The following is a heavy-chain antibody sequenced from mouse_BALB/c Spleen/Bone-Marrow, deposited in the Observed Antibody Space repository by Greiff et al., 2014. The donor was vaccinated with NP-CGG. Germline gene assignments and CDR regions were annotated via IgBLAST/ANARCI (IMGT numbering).Heavy chain of an antibody. V-gene: IGHV1-14*01. Sequence: VQLQQPGPELVKPGASVKMSCKASGYIFTSYVIHWVKQKPGQGLEWIGYINPYNDGTKYNEKFKGKATLTSDKSSSTAYMELSSLTSEDSAVYYCARGGYYGTSLYWYFDVWGAGTTVTVSS. CDR3: ARGGYYGTSLYWYFDV. CDR1: GYIFTSYV. D-gene: IGHD1-1*01. J-gene: IGHJ1*01. CDR2: INPYNDGT.